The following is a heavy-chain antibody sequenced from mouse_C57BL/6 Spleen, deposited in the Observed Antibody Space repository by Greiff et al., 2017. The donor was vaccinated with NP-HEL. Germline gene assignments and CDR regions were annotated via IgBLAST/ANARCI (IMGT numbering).Heavy chain of an antibody. V-gene: IGHV5-17*01. CDR2: ISSGSSTL. CDR3: ARRDYDYDDGFDY. Sequence: VMLVESGGGLVKPGGSLKLSCAASGFTFSDYGMHWVRQAPAQGLEWVAYISSGSSTLYYADTVQGRFTISRDNAKNPLVLQMTSLRSEETAMYYCARRDYDYDDGFDYWGQGTTRTVSS. CDR1: GFTFSDYG. J-gene: IGHJ2*01. D-gene: IGHD2-4*01.